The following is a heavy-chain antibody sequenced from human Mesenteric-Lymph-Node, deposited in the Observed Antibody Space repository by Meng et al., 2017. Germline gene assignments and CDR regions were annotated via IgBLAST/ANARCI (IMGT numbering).Heavy chain of an antibody. J-gene: IGHJ4*02. V-gene: IGHV3-11*01. CDR1: GFTFRYYY. CDR2: ISYSAAIT. CDR3: ARGSVASRLDY. D-gene: IGHD3-3*01. Sequence: QVQLVESGGGLVNPGWSLRLSCAASGFTFRYYYMTWVRQAPWKGLVWVACISYSAAITYYADSVKGRLTISRDNGKNSVFLQMNSLRVEDTAVYYCARGSVASRLDYWGQGTLVTVSS.